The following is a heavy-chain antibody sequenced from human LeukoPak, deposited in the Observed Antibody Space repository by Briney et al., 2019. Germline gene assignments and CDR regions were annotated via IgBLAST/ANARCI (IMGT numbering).Heavy chain of an antibody. CDR2: INHSGST. CDR1: GGSFSGYY. CDR3: ASGLLLRYFDWLLPPDY. J-gene: IGHJ4*02. D-gene: IGHD3-9*01. V-gene: IGHV4-34*01. Sequence: SETLSLTCAVYGGSFSGYYWSWIRQPPGKGLEWIGEINHSGSTNYNPSLKSRVTISVDTSKNRFSLKLSSVTAADTAVYYCASGLLLRYFDWLLPPDYWGQGTLVIVSS.